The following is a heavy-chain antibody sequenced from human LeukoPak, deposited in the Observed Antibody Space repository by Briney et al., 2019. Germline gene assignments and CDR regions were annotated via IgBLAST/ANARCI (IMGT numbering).Heavy chain of an antibody. D-gene: IGHD3-10*01. Sequence: GGSLRLSCAASGFTFSSYEMNWVRQAPGKGLEWVSYISSSSSTIYYADSVKGRFTISRDNAKNSLYLQMNSLRAEDTAVYYCASRGDPRKNWFDPWGQGTLVTVSS. CDR1: GFTFSSYE. CDR3: ASRGDPRKNWFDP. CDR2: ISSSSSTI. V-gene: IGHV3-48*01. J-gene: IGHJ5*02.